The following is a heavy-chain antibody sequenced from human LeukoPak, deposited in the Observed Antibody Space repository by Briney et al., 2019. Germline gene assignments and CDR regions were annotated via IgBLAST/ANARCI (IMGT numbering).Heavy chain of an antibody. CDR3: AGGRILTPFDY. CDR2: ISGSGGST. D-gene: IGHD3-9*01. J-gene: IGHJ4*02. CDR1: GFTFSSYG. V-gene: IGHV3-23*01. Sequence: GGSLRLSCAASGFTFSSYGMSWVRQAPGKGLEWVSAISGSGGSTYYADSVKGRFTISGDNSKNTLYLQMNSLRAEDTAVYYCAGGRILTPFDYWGQGTLVTVSS.